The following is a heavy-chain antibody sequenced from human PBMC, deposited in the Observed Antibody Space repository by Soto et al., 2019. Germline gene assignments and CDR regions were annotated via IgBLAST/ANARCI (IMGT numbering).Heavy chain of an antibody. CDR3: ARFYYDSSGYLPSPYYYYYGMDV. J-gene: IGHJ6*02. Sequence: GGSLRLSCAASGLTFSDYYMSWIRQAPGKGLEWVSYITSSGSYTKYADSVKGRFTISRDNAKNSLYLQMNSLRAEDTAVYYCARFYYDSSGYLPSPYYYYYGMDVWGQGTTVTVS. D-gene: IGHD3-22*01. V-gene: IGHV3-11*06. CDR1: GLTFSDYY. CDR2: ITSSGSYT.